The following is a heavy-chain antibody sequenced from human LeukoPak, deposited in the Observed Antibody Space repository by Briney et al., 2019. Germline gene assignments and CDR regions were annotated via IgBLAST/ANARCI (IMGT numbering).Heavy chain of an antibody. CDR3: ARVLSDSSGYNVDY. Sequence: SQTLSLTCTVSGGSISSYYWTWIRQPPGKGLEWIGYIYYSGSTYYNPSLKSRVTISVDTSKNQFSLKLSSVTAADTAVYYCARVLSDSSGYNVDYWGQGTLVTVSS. V-gene: IGHV4-30-4*08. CDR1: GGSISSYY. D-gene: IGHD3-22*01. CDR2: IYYSGST. J-gene: IGHJ4*02.